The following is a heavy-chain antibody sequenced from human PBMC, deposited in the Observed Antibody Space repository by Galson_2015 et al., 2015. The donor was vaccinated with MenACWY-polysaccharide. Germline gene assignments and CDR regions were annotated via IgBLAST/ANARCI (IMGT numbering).Heavy chain of an antibody. V-gene: IGHV4-38-2*01. CDR3: ARVEKYSGSYY. CDR2: IFHSGTT. Sequence: ETLSLTCAVSDYSIRSGYFWGWIRQPPGKGLEWIASIFHSGTTYYNPSLKSRVTISVDTSKNQFSLNLSSVTAADTAVYYCARVEKYSGSYY. CDR1: DYSIRSGYF. J-gene: IGHJ6*03. D-gene: IGHD1-26*01.